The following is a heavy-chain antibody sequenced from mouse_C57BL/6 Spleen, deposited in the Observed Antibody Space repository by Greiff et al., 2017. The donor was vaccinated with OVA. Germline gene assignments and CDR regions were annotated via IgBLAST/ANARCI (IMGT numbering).Heavy chain of an antibody. D-gene: IGHD1-1*01. V-gene: IGHV1-82*01. J-gene: IGHJ4*01. Sequence: VQLQQSGPELVKPGASVKISCKASGYAFSSSWMNWVKQRPGKGLEWIGRIYPGDGDTNYNGKFKGKATLTADKSSSTAYMQLSSLTSEDSAVYFCATPFITTVGYAMDYWGQGTSVTVSS. CDR2: IYPGDGDT. CDR3: ATPFITTVGYAMDY. CDR1: GYAFSSSW.